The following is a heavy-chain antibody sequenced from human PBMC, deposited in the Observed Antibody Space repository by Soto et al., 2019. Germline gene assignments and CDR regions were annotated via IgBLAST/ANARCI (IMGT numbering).Heavy chain of an antibody. CDR3: ARVTDASSWNYAGFDY. V-gene: IGHV1-46*01. D-gene: IGHD6-13*01. CDR1: GFTFTSYY. CDR2: IDPSAGTT. J-gene: IGHJ4*02. Sequence: QMQLVQSGTEVKKPGASVKVSCTASGFTFTSYYIHWVRQAPGQGLEWMGRIDPSAGTTMSAQNFQGRVTMTGDTSTSTVYMELSSLISEDTAVYYCARVTDASSWNYAGFDYWGQGTLVTASS.